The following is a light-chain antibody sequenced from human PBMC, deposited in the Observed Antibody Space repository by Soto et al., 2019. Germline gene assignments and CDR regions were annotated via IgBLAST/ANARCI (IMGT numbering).Light chain of an antibody. CDR1: QSVRTS. CDR2: RES. J-gene: IGKJ1*01. V-gene: IGKV3-15*01. Sequence: EVVLTQSPGTLSLSPGESATLSCRASQSVRTSLAWYQQKTGQAPRILIFRESTRVTGVPDRLTGRGSGTGLNLTISRLQSEDFAVYCCQKYNKWPQTCGQGTKVDIK. CDR3: QKYNKWPQT.